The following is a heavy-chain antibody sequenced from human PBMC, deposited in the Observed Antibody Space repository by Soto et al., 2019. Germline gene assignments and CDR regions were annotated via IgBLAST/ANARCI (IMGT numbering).Heavy chain of an antibody. CDR3: ARGDSIIIPAVSDF. CDR1: GFAFNNYG. V-gene: IGHV3-21*04. Sequence: PGGSLRLSCTVSGFAFNNYGINWVRQAPGKGLEWVSSISKSDYTYYSDSVKGRFTISRDNAKNSVSLQMNTLRVEDTAAYYCARGDSIIIPAVSDFWGQGTLVTVSS. D-gene: IGHD2-2*01. J-gene: IGHJ4*02. CDR2: ISKSDYT.